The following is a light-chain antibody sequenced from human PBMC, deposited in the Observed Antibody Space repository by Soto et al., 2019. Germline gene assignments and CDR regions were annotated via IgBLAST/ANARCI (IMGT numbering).Light chain of an antibody. V-gene: IGKV3-20*01. CDR1: QSVSSN. Sequence: EIVMTQSPVTLSVSPGERATLSCRASQSVSSNLAWYQQIPGQAPRLLIYGASTRATGIPDRFSGSGSGTDFTLTISRLDPEDSAVYYCQQYATSPWTFGQGTKVDIK. CDR3: QQYATSPWT. CDR2: GAS. J-gene: IGKJ1*01.